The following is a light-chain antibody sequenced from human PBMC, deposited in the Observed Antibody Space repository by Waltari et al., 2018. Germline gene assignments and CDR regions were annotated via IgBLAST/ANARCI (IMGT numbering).Light chain of an antibody. V-gene: IGLV2-14*01. Sequence: QSALTQPASVSGSPGQSITISCSGTSGDVGTSNYVSWYQQLPGKVPKLIISEVSNRPSGVSKRCSGSKSGNTASLSISGLQAEDEGDYYCTSFTTRYTWLFGGGTKVTVL. J-gene: IGLJ3*02. CDR1: SGDVGTSNY. CDR2: EVS. CDR3: TSFTTRYTWL.